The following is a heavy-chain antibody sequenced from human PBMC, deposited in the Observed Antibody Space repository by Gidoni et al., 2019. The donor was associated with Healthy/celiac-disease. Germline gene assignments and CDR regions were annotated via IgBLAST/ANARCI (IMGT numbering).Heavy chain of an antibody. CDR2: IKQDGSEK. V-gene: IGHV3-7*01. J-gene: IGHJ6*03. Sequence: EVQLVESGGGLVQPGVSLRLCCAASGFTVSSYWMSWVRQAPGKGLEWVANIKQDGSEKYYVDTVKGRFTISRDNAKNSLYLQMNSLRAEDTDVYYCARDKIELYYYYMDVWGKGTTVTVSS. D-gene: IGHD1-26*01. CDR1: GFTVSSYW. CDR3: ARDKIELYYYYMDV.